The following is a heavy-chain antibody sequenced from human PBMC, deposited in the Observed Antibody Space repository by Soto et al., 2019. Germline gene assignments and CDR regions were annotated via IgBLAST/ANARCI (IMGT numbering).Heavy chain of an antibody. D-gene: IGHD2-15*01. V-gene: IGHV4-39*01. CDR2: IYYSGST. CDR1: GGSISSSSYY. Sequence: NPSETLSLTCTVSGGSISSSSYYWGWIRQPPGKGLEWIGSIYYSGSTYYNPSLKSRVTISVDTSKNQFSLKLSSVTAADTAVYYCARRRPRYCSGGSCYGFDYWGQGTLVTVSS. CDR3: ARRRPRYCSGGSCYGFDY. J-gene: IGHJ4*02.